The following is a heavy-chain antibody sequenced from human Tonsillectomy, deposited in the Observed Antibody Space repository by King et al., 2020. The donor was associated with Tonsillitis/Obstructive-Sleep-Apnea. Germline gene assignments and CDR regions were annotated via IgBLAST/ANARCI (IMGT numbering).Heavy chain of an antibody. CDR2: INHSGST. Sequence: VQLQQWGAGLLKPSGTLSLTCAVYGGSFSGYYWSWIRQPPGKGLEWIGEINHSGSTNYNPSLKSRVTISVDTSKNQFSLALSSVTAADTAVDYCARDYTSSPYYYYYMDVWGKGTTVTVSS. J-gene: IGHJ6*03. CDR1: GGSFSGYY. D-gene: IGHD6-6*01. CDR3: ARDYTSSPYYYYYMDV. V-gene: IGHV4-34*01.